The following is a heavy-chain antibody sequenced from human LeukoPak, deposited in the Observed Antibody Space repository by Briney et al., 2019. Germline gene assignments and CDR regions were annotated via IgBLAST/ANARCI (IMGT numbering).Heavy chain of an antibody. V-gene: IGHV3-13*05. J-gene: IGHJ3*02. D-gene: IGHD6-13*01. CDR2: IGTAGDP. CDR1: GFTFSNYD. CDR3: VAAPSKSSAFDI. Sequence: GGSLRLSCVASGFTFSNYDMHWVRQGTGKSLEWVSAIGTAGDPYYPGSVEGRFTISRENAKNSLYLQMNSLRGGDTAVYYCVAAPSKSSAFDIWGQGTMVTVSS.